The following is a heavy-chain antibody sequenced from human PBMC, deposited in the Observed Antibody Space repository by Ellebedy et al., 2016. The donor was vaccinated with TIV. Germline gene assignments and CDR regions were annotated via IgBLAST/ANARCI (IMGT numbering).Heavy chain of an antibody. J-gene: IGHJ4*02. CDR3: ARDYGWSNIAGGDY. CDR1: GYTFITYG. Sequence: AASVKVSCKASGYTFITYGLHWVRQAPGQSLEWMGYINAANGNTEYSEKFQGRVTITRDTSASTTYMELSSLTSEDTAIYYCARDYGWSNIAGGDYWGQGTLVTIST. V-gene: IGHV1-3*01. CDR2: INAANGNT. D-gene: IGHD3-16*01.